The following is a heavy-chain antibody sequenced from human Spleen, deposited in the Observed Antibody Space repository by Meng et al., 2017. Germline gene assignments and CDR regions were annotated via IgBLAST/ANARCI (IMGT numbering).Heavy chain of an antibody. CDR3: TMYNNGHI. D-gene: IGHD6-19*01. J-gene: IGHJ3*02. V-gene: IGHV3-73*02. CDR2: IRTKIDTYAT. CDR1: GFTFSASH. Sequence: EVQRVESGGGLVPPGGSLKLSCAVSGFTFSASHIHWVRQASGKGLEWVGRIRTKIDTYATEYAASVKGRFTISRDDSKNTAYLQLNSLNTEDTAVYYCTMYNNGHIWGQGTMVTVSS.